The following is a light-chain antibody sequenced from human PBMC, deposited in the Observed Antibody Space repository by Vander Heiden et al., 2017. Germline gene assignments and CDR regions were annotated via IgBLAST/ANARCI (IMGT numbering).Light chain of an antibody. V-gene: IGKV3-15*01. CDR2: EAS. CDR3: QQYDNWPPYT. Sequence: EIVMTQSPATLSVSPGERATLSCRASPSVGSHLAWYQQRPGQAPRLLIYEASTRATGIPARFSGSGSGTEFTLTISSLQSEDLAVYYCQQYDNWPPYTFGQGTKLEI. CDR1: PSVGSH. J-gene: IGKJ2*01.